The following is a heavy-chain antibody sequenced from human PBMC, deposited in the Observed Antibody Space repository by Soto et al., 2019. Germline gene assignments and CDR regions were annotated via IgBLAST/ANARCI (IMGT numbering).Heavy chain of an antibody. V-gene: IGHV4-61*08. D-gene: IGHD2-2*01. J-gene: IGHJ6*02. Sequence: SETLSLTCTVSGGSISSGDYYWSWIRQPPGKGLEWIGYIYYSGSTNYNPSLKSRVTISVDTSKNQFSLKLSSVTAADTAVYYCARARHLGYCSSTSCYAVSGYYYYGMDVWGQGTTVTVSS. CDR3: ARARHLGYCSSTSCYAVSGYYYYGMDV. CDR1: GGSISSGDYY. CDR2: IYYSGST.